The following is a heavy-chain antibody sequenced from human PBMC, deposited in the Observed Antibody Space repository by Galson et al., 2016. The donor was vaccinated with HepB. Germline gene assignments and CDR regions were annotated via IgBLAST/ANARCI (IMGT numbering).Heavy chain of an antibody. V-gene: IGHV3-43*01. Sequence: SLRLSCAASGFTFDDSTMHWVRQGPGKGLEWVSVISWDGASTHYADAVKGRFTVSRDNSRNSLYLQMNSLRIEDTALYYCAKDIVTGTYFGVGVYPYFYGVDVWGQGTTVTVSS. D-gene: IGHD1-26*01. J-gene: IGHJ6*02. CDR3: AKDIVTGTYFGVGVYPYFYGVDV. CDR1: GFTFDDST. CDR2: ISWDGAST.